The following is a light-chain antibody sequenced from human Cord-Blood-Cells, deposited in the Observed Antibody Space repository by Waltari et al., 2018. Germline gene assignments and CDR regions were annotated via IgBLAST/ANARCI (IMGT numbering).Light chain of an antibody. J-gene: IGKJ1*01. Sequence: DIVMTQSPDSLAVSLGERATINCQSSQSALYSSNNKNYLAWYQQKPGQPPKLLIYWASTRESGVPDRFSGSGSGTDFTLTISSLQAEDVAVYYCQQYYSTPRTFGQGTKVEIK. CDR3: QQYYSTPRT. CDR2: WAS. V-gene: IGKV4-1*01. CDR1: QSALYSSNNKNY.